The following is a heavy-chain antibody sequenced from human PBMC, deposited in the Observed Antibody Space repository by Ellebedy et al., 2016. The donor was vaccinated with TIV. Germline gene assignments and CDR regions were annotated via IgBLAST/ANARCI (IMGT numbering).Heavy chain of an antibody. Sequence: MPSETLSLTCPVSGGSISTGGYSWSWIRQPPGKGLEWSGFIYHNGSTYYNPSLKSRVTISVDRSKNQFSLNLSSVTAADTAVYYCARGRIQLDYWGQGTLVTVSS. CDR1: GGSISTGGYS. V-gene: IGHV4-30-2*01. CDR2: IYHNGST. J-gene: IGHJ4*02. CDR3: ARGRIQLDY.